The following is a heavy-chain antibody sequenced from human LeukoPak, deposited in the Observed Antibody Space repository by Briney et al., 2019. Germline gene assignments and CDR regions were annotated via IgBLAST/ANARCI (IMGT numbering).Heavy chain of an antibody. CDR3: AREGIAAAGTYYYYGMDV. V-gene: IGHV3-21*06. Sequence: AGGSLRLYCSASGFTFSSYSMNWVRQAPGKGREWVSCINSSSRCIYYADSVKGRFTISRDNANNALYLQMNSLRAKDTAVYYCAREGIAAAGTYYYYGMDVWGKGTTVTVSS. CDR1: GFTFSSYS. J-gene: IGHJ6*04. D-gene: IGHD6-13*01. CDR2: INSSSRCI.